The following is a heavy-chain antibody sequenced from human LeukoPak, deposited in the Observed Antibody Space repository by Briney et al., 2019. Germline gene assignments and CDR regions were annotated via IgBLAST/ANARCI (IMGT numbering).Heavy chain of an antibody. Sequence: SETLSLTCTVSGGSISSSSYYWGWIRQPPGKGLEWIGSIYYSGSTYYNPSLKSRVTISVDTSKNQFSLKLSSVTAADTAVYYCARLGQWDPNWFDYWGQGTLVTVSS. V-gene: IGHV4-39*01. D-gene: IGHD1-1*01. J-gene: IGHJ4*02. CDR3: ARLGQWDPNWFDY. CDR1: GGSISSSSYY. CDR2: IYYSGST.